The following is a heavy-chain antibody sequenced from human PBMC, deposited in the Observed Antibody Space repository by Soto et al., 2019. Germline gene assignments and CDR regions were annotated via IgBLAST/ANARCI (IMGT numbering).Heavy chain of an antibody. Sequence: ASVKVSCKASGYTFTSYGISWVRESPGQGLEWMGWISAYNGNTNYAQKLQGRVTMTTDTSTSTAYMELRSLRSDDTAVYYCARNRFLEWFYDYWGQGTLVTVSS. CDR3: ARNRFLEWFYDY. CDR1: GYTFTSYG. CDR2: ISAYNGNT. V-gene: IGHV1-18*01. D-gene: IGHD3-3*01. J-gene: IGHJ4*02.